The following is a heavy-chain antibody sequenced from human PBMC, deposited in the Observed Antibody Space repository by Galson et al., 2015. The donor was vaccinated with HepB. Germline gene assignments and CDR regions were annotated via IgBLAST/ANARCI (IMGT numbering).Heavy chain of an antibody. Sequence: SGKVSCKASGGTYSSYAISWVRQAPGQGLEWMGRIIPILGIANYAQKFQGRVTITADKSTSTAYMELSSLRSEDTAVYYCARDVESYIAFDIWGQGTMVTVSS. CDR3: ARDVESYIAFDI. D-gene: IGHD1-26*01. J-gene: IGHJ3*02. CDR2: IIPILGIA. CDR1: GGTYSSYA. V-gene: IGHV1-69*04.